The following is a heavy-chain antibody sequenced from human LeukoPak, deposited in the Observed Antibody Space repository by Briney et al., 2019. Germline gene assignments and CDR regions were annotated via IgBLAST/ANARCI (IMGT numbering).Heavy chain of an antibody. CDR2: INHSGST. CDR1: GGSFSGYY. V-gene: IGHV4-34*01. Sequence: SETLSLTCAVYGGSFSGYYWTWIRQPPGKGLEWIGEINHSGSTNYNPSLKSRVTISVDTSKNQFSLKLRSVTAADTAVYYCTRLGDPVYSGGFDIWGQGTMVTVSS. D-gene: IGHD3-16*01. J-gene: IGHJ3*02. CDR3: TRLGDPVYSGGFDI.